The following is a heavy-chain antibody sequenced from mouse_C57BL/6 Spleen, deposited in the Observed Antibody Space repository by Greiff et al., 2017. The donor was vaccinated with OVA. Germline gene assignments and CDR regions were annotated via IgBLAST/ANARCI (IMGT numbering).Heavy chain of an antibody. V-gene: IGHV1-82*01. J-gene: IGHJ4*01. CDR2: IYPGDGDT. Sequence: VQLQQSGPELVKPGASVKISCKASGYAFSSSWMNWVKQRPGQGLEWIGRIYPGDGDTNYNGKFKGKATLTADKSSSTAYMQLSSLTSEDSAVYFCARDDYGYAMDYWGQGTSVTVSS. D-gene: IGHD2-4*01. CDR1: GYAFSSSW. CDR3: ARDDYGYAMDY.